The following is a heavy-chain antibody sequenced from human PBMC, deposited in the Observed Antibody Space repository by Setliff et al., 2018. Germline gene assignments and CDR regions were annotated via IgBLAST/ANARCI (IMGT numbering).Heavy chain of an antibody. J-gene: IGHJ6*03. CDR1: GITFSRFW. CDR3: ARNYYDSGDHLPFYYYYMDA. CDR2: INPDGSEK. V-gene: IGHV3-7*01. Sequence: PGGSLRLSCAASGITFSRFWMNWVRQAPGKGLEWVANINPDGSEKRYVDSVNGRLTISRDNAKNSLYLQMSSLTAEDTAVFYCARNYYDSGDHLPFYYYYMDAWGKGTTVTVSS. D-gene: IGHD3-22*01.